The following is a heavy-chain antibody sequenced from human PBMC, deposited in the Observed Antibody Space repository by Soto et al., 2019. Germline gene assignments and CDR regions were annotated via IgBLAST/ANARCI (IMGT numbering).Heavy chain of an antibody. CDR2: INPSKGA. CDR3: ARGVMEGALKGGRRSYYWFLDL. J-gene: IGHJ2*01. CDR1: GESVSESY. D-gene: IGHD3-16*01. Sequence: QAHLQQWGAGLVRPSETLSLTCAVYGESVSESYWTWIRRSPGWGLEWLGEINPSKGATYNPSLKRRVSISLDTAKRQLSLKLFSATAADTAVYYCARGVMEGALKGGRRSYYWFLDLWGRGTLVAVSS. V-gene: IGHV4-34*01.